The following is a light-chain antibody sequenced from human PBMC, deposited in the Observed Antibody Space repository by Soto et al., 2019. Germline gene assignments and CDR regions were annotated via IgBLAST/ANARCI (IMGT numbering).Light chain of an antibody. CDR2: GAS. J-gene: IGKJ1*01. CDR1: QSVSSN. Sequence: EIVMTQSPATLSVSPGERATLSCRASQSVSSNLAWYQQKPGQAPRLLIYGASTRATGIPARFSGSGSGTELTLTTSSLKHEDFEVYYCQQYNHWWTFDQGTKVDIK. V-gene: IGKV3-15*01. CDR3: QQYNHWWT.